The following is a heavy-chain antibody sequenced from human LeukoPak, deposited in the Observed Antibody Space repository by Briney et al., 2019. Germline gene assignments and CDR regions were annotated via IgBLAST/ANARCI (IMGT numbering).Heavy chain of an antibody. D-gene: IGHD6-13*01. Sequence: GASVKVSCKASGYTFSGFYIHWVRQAPGQGLEWMGWISAYNGNTNYAQKLQGRVTMTTDTSTSTAYMELRSLRSDDTAVYYCAREWYSSSWYSSYRGGYFDYWGQGTLVTVSS. CDR2: ISAYNGNT. J-gene: IGHJ4*02. V-gene: IGHV1-18*04. CDR1: GYTFSGFY. CDR3: AREWYSSSWYSSYRGGYFDY.